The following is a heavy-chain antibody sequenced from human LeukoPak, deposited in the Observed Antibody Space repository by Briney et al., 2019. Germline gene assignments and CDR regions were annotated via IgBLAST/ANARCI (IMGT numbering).Heavy chain of an antibody. J-gene: IGHJ5*02. V-gene: IGHV1-2*02. CDR3: ARGTFDP. Sequence: ASVKVSCKASGYTFTSYSFHWVRQAPGQGLEWMGWIDPNSGVTNYIQKFQGRVTMTRDTSLSTAYMDLSSLKSDDTAVYYCARGTFDPWGQGTLVTVSS. CDR2: IDPNSGVT. CDR1: GYTFTSYS.